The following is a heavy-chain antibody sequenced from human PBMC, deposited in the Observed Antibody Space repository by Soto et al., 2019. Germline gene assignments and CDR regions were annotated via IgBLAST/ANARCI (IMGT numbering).Heavy chain of an antibody. CDR2: IIPIFGTA. J-gene: IGHJ4*02. CDR3: ARGQHSGSYQYYFDY. V-gene: IGHV1-69*13. D-gene: IGHD1-26*01. Sequence: GASVKVSCKASGGTFSSYAISWVRQAPGQGLEWMGGIIPIFGTANYAQKFQGRVTITADESTSTAYMELSSLRSEDTAVYYCARGQHSGSYQYYFDYCGQRTLVTVSS. CDR1: GGTFSSYA.